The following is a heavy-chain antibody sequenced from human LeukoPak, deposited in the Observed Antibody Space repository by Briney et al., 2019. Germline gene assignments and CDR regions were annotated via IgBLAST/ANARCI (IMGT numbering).Heavy chain of an antibody. Sequence: GGSLRLSCAASGFTFSTYAMHWVRQAPGQGLEYVSSVGSDGSSIYYANSVKGRFTISRDNSKNTLYLQMGSLKPEDMAVYYCARAIVGAFPRGAFDIWGQGTTVASSS. D-gene: IGHD1-26*01. CDR2: VGSDGSSI. CDR1: GFTFSTYA. CDR3: ARAIVGAFPRGAFDI. V-gene: IGHV3-64*01. J-gene: IGHJ3*02.